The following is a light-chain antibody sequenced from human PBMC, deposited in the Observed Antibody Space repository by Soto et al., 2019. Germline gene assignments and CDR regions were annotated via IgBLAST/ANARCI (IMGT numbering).Light chain of an antibody. CDR3: QQYNNWPPLT. J-gene: IGKJ4*01. Sequence: EIVMTQSPATLSVSPGESATLSCRASQSVSGNLAWSQQKPGQAPRLLIYGASTRATGIPARFSGSGSGTEFTLTISSLQSEDFAVYYCQQYNNWPPLTFGGGTKAEIK. CDR1: QSVSGN. CDR2: GAS. V-gene: IGKV3-15*01.